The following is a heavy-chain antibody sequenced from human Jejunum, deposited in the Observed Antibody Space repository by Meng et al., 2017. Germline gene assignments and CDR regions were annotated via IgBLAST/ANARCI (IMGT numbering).Heavy chain of an antibody. V-gene: IGHV3-23*01. Sequence: GGSLRLSCVDSGFTFSNYAMSWVRQAPGKALEWVSTNGGSGVATYYADSVKGRFTISRDNSKNTLYLQMNSLRGEDTTVYYCAQGPDCSNGVCSFIDSWGQETLVTVSS. CDR3: AQGPDCSNGVCSFIDS. J-gene: IGHJ4*02. D-gene: IGHD2-8*01. CDR2: NGGSGVAT. CDR1: GFTFSNYA.